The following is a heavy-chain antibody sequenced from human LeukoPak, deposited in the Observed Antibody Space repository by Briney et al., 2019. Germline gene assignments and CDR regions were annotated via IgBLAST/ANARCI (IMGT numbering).Heavy chain of an antibody. V-gene: IGHV4-34*01. D-gene: IGHD3-22*01. CDR3: ARGEDYYDQWYFDY. CDR2: INHSGIT. Sequence: SETLSLTCAVYGGSFSGYYWTWIRQPPGKGLEWMGEINHSGITNYNPSLKTRVTISLDTSKNKFSLKLSSVTAADTAVYYCARGEDYYDQWYFDYWGQGTLVTVSS. CDR1: GGSFSGYY. J-gene: IGHJ4*02.